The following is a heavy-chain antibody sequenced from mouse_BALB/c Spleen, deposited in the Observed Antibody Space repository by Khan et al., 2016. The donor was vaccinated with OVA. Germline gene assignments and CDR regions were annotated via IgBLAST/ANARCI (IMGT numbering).Heavy chain of an antibody. J-gene: IGHJ3*01. CDR1: GFNIKDYY. CDR2: IDPENGET. V-gene: IGHV14-1*02. CDR3: ARSGYSAWFAY. Sequence: VQLKESGAELVRPGALVKLSCKASGFNIKDYYIHWVKQRPEQGLEWIGWIDPENGETVYDPKFQGKAIITADTYSNTAHLQLSSLTSEDAAVYYCARSGYSAWFAYWGQGTLVTVSA.